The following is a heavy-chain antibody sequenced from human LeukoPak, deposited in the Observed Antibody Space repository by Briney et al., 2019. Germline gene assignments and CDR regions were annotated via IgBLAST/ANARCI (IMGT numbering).Heavy chain of an antibody. J-gene: IGHJ4*02. D-gene: IGHD6-19*01. CDR2: IYIGGST. Sequence: GSLRLSCAASGFNVSNNYMSWVRQAPGKGLEWVSVIYIGGSTYYADSVKGRFTISRDNSKNTLYLQMNSLRGEDTAVYYCARGLAGEDWGQGTLVTVSS. V-gene: IGHV3-66*01. CDR1: GFNVSNNY. CDR3: ARGLAGED.